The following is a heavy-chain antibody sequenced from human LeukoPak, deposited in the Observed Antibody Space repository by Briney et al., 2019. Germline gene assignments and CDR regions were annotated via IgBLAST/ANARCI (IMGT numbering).Heavy chain of an antibody. CDR1: GFTFSSYS. J-gene: IGHJ4*02. Sequence: GGSLRLSCAASGFTFSSYSMNWVRQAPGKGLEWVSSISSSSSYIYYTDSVKGRFTISRDNAKNSLYLQMNGLRAEDTAVYYCARDYPSDYWGQGTLVTVSS. CDR3: ARDYPSDY. V-gene: IGHV3-21*01. CDR2: ISSSSSYI.